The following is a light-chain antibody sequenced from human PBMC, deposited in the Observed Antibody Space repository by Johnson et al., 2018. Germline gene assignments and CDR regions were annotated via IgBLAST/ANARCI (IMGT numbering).Light chain of an antibody. V-gene: IGLV1-51*02. J-gene: IGLJ1*01. CDR1: SSNIGNNY. Sequence: QSVLTQPPSVSAAPGQKVTISCSGSSSNIGNNYVSWYQQLPGTAPKLLIYENNKRPSGIPDRFSGSKSGTSATLGITGLQTGDEADYYCGTWDSSLSAGKCFGTGTKSPFL. CDR3: GTWDSSLSAGKC. CDR2: ENN.